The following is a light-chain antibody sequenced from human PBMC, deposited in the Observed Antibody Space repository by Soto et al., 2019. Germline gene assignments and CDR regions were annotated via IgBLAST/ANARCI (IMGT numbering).Light chain of an antibody. J-gene: IGKJ4*01. Sequence: EIVLTQSPATLSLSPGERATLSCRASQSVSSYLAWYQQKPGQAPRLLLYDASNRATGIPARFSGSGSGTDFTLTISSLEPEDFAVYYCQPRSNWPLTFGGGTKVEIK. CDR2: DAS. CDR3: QPRSNWPLT. CDR1: QSVSSY. V-gene: IGKV3-11*01.